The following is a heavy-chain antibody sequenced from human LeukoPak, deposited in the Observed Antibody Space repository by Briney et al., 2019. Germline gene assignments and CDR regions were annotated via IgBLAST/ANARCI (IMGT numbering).Heavy chain of an antibody. D-gene: IGHD6-13*01. CDR1: GFTFSSYS. Sequence: GGSLRLSCAASGFTFSSYSMNWVRQAPGKGLEWVSSISSSSSYIYYADSVKGRFTISRDNAKNSLYLQMNSLRAEDTAVYYCAKQGGKIAAAGKGYFDYWGQGTLVTVSS. V-gene: IGHV3-21*04. CDR2: ISSSSSYI. J-gene: IGHJ4*02. CDR3: AKQGGKIAAAGKGYFDY.